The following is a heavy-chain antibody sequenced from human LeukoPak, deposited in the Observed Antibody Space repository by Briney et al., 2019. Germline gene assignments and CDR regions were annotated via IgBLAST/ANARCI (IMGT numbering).Heavy chain of an antibody. Sequence: SETLSLTCTVSGGSIRSYYWSWIRQPPGKELEWIGYIYYSGSTNYNPSLKSRVTISVDTSKNQFSLKLSSVIAADTAVYYCARTTEGYCSSASCFGFSYSYYMDVWGKGTTVTISS. V-gene: IGHV4-59*01. D-gene: IGHD2-2*01. CDR2: IYYSGST. J-gene: IGHJ6*03. CDR1: GGSIRSYY. CDR3: ARTTEGYCSSASCFGFSYSYYMDV.